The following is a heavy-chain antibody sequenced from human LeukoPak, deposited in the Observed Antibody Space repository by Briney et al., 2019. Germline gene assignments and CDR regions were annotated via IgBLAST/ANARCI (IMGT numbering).Heavy chain of an antibody. V-gene: IGHV4-31*03. CDR2: IYYSGST. D-gene: IGHD4-11*01. CDR1: GGSISSGGYY. J-gene: IGHJ4*02. CDR3: ARAPYSNYGIDY. Sequence: SETLSLTCTVSGGSISSGGYYWSWIRQHPGKGLEWIGYIYYSGSTYYNPSLKSRVTISVDTSKNQFTLKLSSVTAADTAVYYCARAPYSNYGIDYWGQGTLVTVSS.